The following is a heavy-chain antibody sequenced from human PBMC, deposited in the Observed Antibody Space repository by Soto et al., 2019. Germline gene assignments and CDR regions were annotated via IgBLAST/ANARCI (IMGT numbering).Heavy chain of an antibody. D-gene: IGHD2-15*01. Sequence: QVQLVESGGGVVQPGRSLRLSCAASGFTFKTYGMHWVRQAPGKGLEWVAVIWYDGNKKFYADSVKGRFTISRDNSKDMLYLQMNSLRLDYTAVYYCARGNLIVGWFDPWGQGTLVTVSS. J-gene: IGHJ5*01. CDR2: IWYDGNKK. V-gene: IGHV3-33*01. CDR1: GFTFKTYG. CDR3: ARGNLIVGWFDP.